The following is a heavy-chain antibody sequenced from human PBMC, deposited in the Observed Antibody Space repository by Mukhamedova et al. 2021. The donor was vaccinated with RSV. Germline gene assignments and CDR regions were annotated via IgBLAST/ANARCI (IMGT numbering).Heavy chain of an antibody. CDR2: IYYSGST. V-gene: IGHV4-31*02. D-gene: IGHD1-26*01. Sequence: IGYIYYSGSTYYNPSLKSRVTISVDTSKNQFSLKLSSVTAADTAVYYCARDAVRVGATTQYYYYGMDVWGQGTTVTVSS. J-gene: IGHJ6*02. CDR3: ARDAVRVGATTQYYYYGMDV.